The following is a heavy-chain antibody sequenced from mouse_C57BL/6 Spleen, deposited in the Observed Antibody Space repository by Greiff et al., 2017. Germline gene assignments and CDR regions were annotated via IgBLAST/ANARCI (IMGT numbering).Heavy chain of an antibody. CDR3: TRGGYGSRDAMDY. CDR1: GFTFSSYA. Sequence: EVMLVESGEGLVKPGGSLKLSCAASGFTFSSYAMSWVRQTPEKRLEWVAYISSGGDYIYYADTVKGRFTISRDNARNTLYLQMSSLKSEDTAMYYCTRGGYGSRDAMDYWGQGTSVTVSS. J-gene: IGHJ4*01. D-gene: IGHD1-1*01. V-gene: IGHV5-9-1*02. CDR2: ISSGGDYI.